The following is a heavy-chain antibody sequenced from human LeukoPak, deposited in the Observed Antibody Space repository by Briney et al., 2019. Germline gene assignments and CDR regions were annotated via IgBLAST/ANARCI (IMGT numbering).Heavy chain of an antibody. CDR2: IIPIFGTA. Sequence: GASVKVSCKASGGTFSSYAISWVRQALGQGLEWMGGIIPIFGTANYAQKFQGRVTITADESTSTAYMELSSLRSEDTAVYYCATLGGSGSYYAFDIWGQGTMVTVSS. CDR1: GGTFSSYA. CDR3: ATLGGSGSYYAFDI. J-gene: IGHJ3*02. V-gene: IGHV1-69*13. D-gene: IGHD3-10*01.